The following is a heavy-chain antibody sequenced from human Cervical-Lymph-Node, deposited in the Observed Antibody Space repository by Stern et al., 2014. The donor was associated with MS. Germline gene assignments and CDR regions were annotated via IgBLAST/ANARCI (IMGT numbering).Heavy chain of an antibody. J-gene: IGHJ3*02. CDR2: LYCDGTTE. Sequence: QVQLMQSGGGVVQPWRSLRLSCAASGFTFDNYAMHWVRPAPGQGLEWVATLYCDGTTEYYTDSVKGRFTISRDNSQNTLDLQMSSLRLEDTALYFCARVKCQSSCPEGALDIWGQGTMVTVSS. D-gene: IGHD2-2*01. CDR3: ARVKCQSSCPEGALDI. CDR1: GFTFDNYA. V-gene: IGHV3-33*08.